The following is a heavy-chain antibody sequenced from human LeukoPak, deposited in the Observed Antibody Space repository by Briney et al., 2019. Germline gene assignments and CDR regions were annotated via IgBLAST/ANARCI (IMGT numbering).Heavy chain of an antibody. CDR3: TRAGDYSSDFDY. J-gene: IGHJ4*02. CDR1: GFTFGDYA. D-gene: IGHD4-11*01. CDR2: IRSKAYGGTT. Sequence: GGSLRLSCTASGFTFGDYAMSWFRQAPGKGLEWVGFIRSKAYGGTTEYAASVKGRFTISRGDSESIAYLQMNSLKTEDTAVYYCTRAGDYSSDFDYWGQGTLVTVSS. V-gene: IGHV3-49*03.